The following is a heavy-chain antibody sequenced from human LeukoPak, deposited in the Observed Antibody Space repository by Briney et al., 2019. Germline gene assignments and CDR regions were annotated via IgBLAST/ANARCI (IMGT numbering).Heavy chain of an antibody. J-gene: IGHJ3*02. D-gene: IGHD1-26*01. CDR3: AREDSGSSWGAFDI. V-gene: IGHV3-30*04. CDR1: GFTFSSYA. CDR2: ISYDGSNK. Sequence: GGSLRLSRAASGFTFSSYAMHWVRQAPGKGLEWVAVISYDGSNKYYADSVKGRFTISRDNSKNTLYLQMNSLRAEDTAVYYCAREDSGSSWGAFDIWGQGTMVTVSS.